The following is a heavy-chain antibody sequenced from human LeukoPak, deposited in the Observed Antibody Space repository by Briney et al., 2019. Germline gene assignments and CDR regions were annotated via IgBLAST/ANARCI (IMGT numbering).Heavy chain of an antibody. V-gene: IGHV3-48*04. Sequence: GGSLRLSCAASGFTFSSYSMNRVRQAPGKGLEWVSYISSSSSTIYYADSVKGRFTISRDNAKNSLYLQMNSLRAEDTALYYCAREAGPYSSSYYFDYWGQGTLVTVSS. D-gene: IGHD6-13*01. CDR3: AREAGPYSSSYYFDY. J-gene: IGHJ4*02. CDR2: ISSSSSTI. CDR1: GFTFSSYS.